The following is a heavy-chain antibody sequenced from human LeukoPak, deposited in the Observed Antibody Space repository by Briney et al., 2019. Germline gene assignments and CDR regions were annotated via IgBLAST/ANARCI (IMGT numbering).Heavy chain of an antibody. CDR2: ISSSSSTI. CDR3: AREGGSWYDNWFDP. V-gene: IGHV3-48*04. D-gene: IGHD6-13*01. CDR1: GFTFSSYS. Sequence: PGGSLRLSCAASGFTFSSYSMNWVRQAPGKGLEWVSYISSSSSTIYYADSVKGRFTISRDNAKNSLYLQMNSLRAEDTAVYYCAREGGSWYDNWFDPWGQGTLVTVSS. J-gene: IGHJ5*02.